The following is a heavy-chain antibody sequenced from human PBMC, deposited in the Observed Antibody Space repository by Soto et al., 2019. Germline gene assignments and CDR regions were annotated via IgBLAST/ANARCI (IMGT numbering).Heavy chain of an antibody. CDR2: ISASGGST. D-gene: IGHD2-2*02. Sequence: PGGSLRLSCAASGFTFSSYGMNWVRQAPGKGLEWVSVISASGGSTYYADSVKGRFTVSRDNSRNTLYLQMNSLRAEDTAVYYCAKKDPGTILDYWGQGTLVTVSS. CDR3: AKKDPGTILDY. V-gene: IGHV3-23*01. J-gene: IGHJ4*02. CDR1: GFTFSSYG.